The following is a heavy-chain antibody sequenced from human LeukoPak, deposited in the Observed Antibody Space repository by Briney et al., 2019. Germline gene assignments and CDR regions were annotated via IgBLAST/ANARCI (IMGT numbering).Heavy chain of an antibody. V-gene: IGHV1-69*01. Sequence: RASVKVSCKASGGTFSSYATSWVRQAPGQGLEWMGGIIPIFGTANYAQKFQGRVTITADESTSTAYMELSSLRSEDTAVYYCARFGHGQYGSGSSLNWFDPWGQGTLVTVSS. CDR2: IIPIFGTA. CDR1: GGTFSSYA. D-gene: IGHD3-10*01. J-gene: IGHJ5*02. CDR3: ARFGHGQYGSGSSLNWFDP.